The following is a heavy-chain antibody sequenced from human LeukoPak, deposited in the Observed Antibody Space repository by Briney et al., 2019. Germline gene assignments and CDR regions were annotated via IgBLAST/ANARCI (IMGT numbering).Heavy chain of an antibody. Sequence: PGGSLRLSCAASGFTFSSYGMHWVRQAPGKGLEWVAVISYDGSNKYYADSVKGRFTISRDNSKSTLYLQMNSLRAEDTAVYYCAKTSGAWGKGTTVTVSS. J-gene: IGHJ6*04. CDR1: GFTFSSYG. V-gene: IGHV3-30*18. CDR2: ISYDGSNK. CDR3: AKTSGA. D-gene: IGHD3-10*01.